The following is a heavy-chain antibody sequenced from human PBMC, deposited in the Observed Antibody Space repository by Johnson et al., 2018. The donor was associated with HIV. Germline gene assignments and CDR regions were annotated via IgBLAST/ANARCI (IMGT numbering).Heavy chain of an antibody. D-gene: IGHD3-22*01. Sequence: VQLVESGGGVVRPGGSLRLSCAASGFTFDDYGMSWVRQAPGKGLEWVSGINSDGSSTSYADSVKGRFTISGDNAKNTLYLQMNSRRDEDTAVYYCVRGGYYYDQAGAFDIWGQGTMVTVSS. J-gene: IGHJ3*02. CDR1: GFTFDDYG. CDR2: INSDGSST. CDR3: VRGGYYYDQAGAFDI. V-gene: IGHV3-20*04.